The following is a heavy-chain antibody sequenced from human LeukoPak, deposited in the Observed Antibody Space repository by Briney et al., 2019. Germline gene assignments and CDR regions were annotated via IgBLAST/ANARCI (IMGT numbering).Heavy chain of an antibody. CDR2: FDPEDGET. J-gene: IGHJ6*02. V-gene: IGHV1-24*01. CDR3: ATELASGYERYYYGMDV. D-gene: IGHD5-12*01. CDR1: GYTLTELS. Sequence: ASVKVSCKVSGYTLTELSMHWVRQAPGKGLEWMGGFDPEDGETIYAQKFQGRVTMTEDTSTDTAYMELSSLRSEDTAVYYCATELASGYERYYYGMDVWGQGTTVTVSS.